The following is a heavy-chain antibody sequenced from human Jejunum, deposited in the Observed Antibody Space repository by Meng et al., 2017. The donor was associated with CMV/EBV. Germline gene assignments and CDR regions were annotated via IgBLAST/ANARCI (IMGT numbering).Heavy chain of an antibody. J-gene: IGHJ4*02. CDR2: INPKSGGI. D-gene: IGHD1-26*01. CDR1: GYIFSGYY. V-gene: IGHV1-2*06. Sequence: SCKASGYIFSGYYMYWVRQAPGQSLEYMGRINPKSGGIDYTQNFQGRVTMTMDTSSNTVYMDLSSLRSDDTAVYYCERGRSREPTDYWGQGTLVTVSS. CDR3: ERGRSREPTDY.